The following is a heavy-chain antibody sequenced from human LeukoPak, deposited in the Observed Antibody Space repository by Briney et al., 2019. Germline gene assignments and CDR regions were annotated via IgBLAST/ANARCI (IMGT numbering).Heavy chain of an antibody. CDR2: IYYSGST. CDR3: ARHRMYYYDSSGRGVADAFDI. D-gene: IGHD3-22*01. J-gene: IGHJ3*02. CDR1: GGSISSSSYY. Sequence: PSETLSLTCTVSGGSISSSSYYWGWIRQPPGKGLEWIGSIYYSGSTYYNPSLKSRVTISIDTSKNQFSLKLSSVTAADTAVYYCARHRMYYYDSSGRGVADAFDIWGQGTMVTVSS. V-gene: IGHV4-39*01.